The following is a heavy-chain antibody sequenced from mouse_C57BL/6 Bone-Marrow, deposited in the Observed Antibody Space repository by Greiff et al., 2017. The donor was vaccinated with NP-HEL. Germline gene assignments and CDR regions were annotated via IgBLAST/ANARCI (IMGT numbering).Heavy chain of an antibody. V-gene: IGHV1-80*01. CDR1: GYAFSSYW. D-gene: IGHD2-1*01. Sequence: QVQLHQSGAELVKPGASVKISCKASGYAFSSYWMNWVKQRPGKGLEWIGQIYPGDGDTNYNGKFKGKATLTADKSSSTAYMQLSSLTSEDSAVYFCARSGIYYGNYAWFAYWGQGTLVTVSA. CDR2: IYPGDGDT. CDR3: ARSGIYYGNYAWFAY. J-gene: IGHJ3*01.